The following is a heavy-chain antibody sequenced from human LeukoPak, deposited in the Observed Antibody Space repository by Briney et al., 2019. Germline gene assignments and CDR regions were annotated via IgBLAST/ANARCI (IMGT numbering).Heavy chain of an antibody. CDR2: IYYSGST. J-gene: IGHJ4*02. D-gene: IGHD3-22*01. CDR3: ARGRGRSGYSDY. CDR1: GGSISSGGYY. V-gene: IGHV4-31*03. Sequence: PSETLSLTCTVSGGSISSGGYYWSWIRQHPGKGLEWIGYIYYSGSTYYNPSLKSRVTISVDTSNNQFSLKPSSVTAADTAVYYCARGRGRSGYSDYWGQGTLVTVSS.